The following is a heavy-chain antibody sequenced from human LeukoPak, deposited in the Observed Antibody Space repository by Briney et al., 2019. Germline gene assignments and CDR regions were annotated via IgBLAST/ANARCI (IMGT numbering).Heavy chain of an antibody. CDR2: INPNSGGT. CDR3: ATRGAGTYYYYYGMDV. V-gene: IGHV1-2*06. J-gene: IGHJ6*02. D-gene: IGHD6-19*01. CDR1: GYTFTGYY. Sequence: GASVKVSCKASGYTFTGYYMHWVRQAPGQGLEWMGRINPNSGGTNYAQKFQGRVTMTRDTSISTAYMELSRLRSDDTAVYYCATRGAGTYYYYYGMDVWGQGTTVTVSS.